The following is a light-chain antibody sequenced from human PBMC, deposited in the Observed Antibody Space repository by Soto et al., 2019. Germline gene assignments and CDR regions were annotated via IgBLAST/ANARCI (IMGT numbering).Light chain of an antibody. CDR2: DAS. CDR3: QQAYNTPIT. V-gene: IGKV1-39*01. CDR1: QSISSS. Sequence: DIQMTQSPSSLSASVGDRVTITCRASQSISSSLNWYQQKPGKAPNLLIVDASNLQSGVPSRFSGSGSGADFTLTINSLQPEDFATYYCQQAYNTPITFGQGTRLEIK. J-gene: IGKJ5*01.